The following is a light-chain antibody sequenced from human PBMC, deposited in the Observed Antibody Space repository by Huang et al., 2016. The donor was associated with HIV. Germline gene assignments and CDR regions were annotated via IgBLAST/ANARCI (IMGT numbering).Light chain of an antibody. CDR3: QQYYTTPRDT. V-gene: IGKV1-NL1*01. J-gene: IGKJ5*01. Sequence: DIQMTQSPSSLSASVGDRVTITCRASQAIRSSLAWYQQKPGKAPKLLLFAASRLESGVPSRFSGSGSGTDYTLTISSLQPEDFATYYCQQYYTTPRDTFGQGTRLAIK. CDR2: AAS. CDR1: QAIRSS.